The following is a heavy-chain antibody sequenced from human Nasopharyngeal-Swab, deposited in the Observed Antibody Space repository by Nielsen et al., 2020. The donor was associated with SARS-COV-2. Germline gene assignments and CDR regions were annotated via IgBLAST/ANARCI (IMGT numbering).Heavy chain of an antibody. V-gene: IGHV3-30*04. D-gene: IGHD1-26*01. CDR2: ISYDGSNK. CDR1: GFTFSSYA. Sequence: GESLKISCAASGFTFSSYAMHWVRQAPGKGLEWVAVISYDGSNKYYADSVKGRFTISRDNSKNTLYLQMNSLRAEDTAVHYCARDRGGSYSFLFDYWGQGTLVTVSS. CDR3: ARDRGGSYSFLFDY. J-gene: IGHJ4*02.